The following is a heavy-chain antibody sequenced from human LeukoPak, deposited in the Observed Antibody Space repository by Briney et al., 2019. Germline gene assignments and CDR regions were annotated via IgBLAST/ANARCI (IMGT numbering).Heavy chain of an antibody. D-gene: IGHD6-6*01. CDR3: AKVIAARPA. V-gene: IGHV3-48*01. J-gene: IGHJ5*02. CDR2: ISSSSSTI. CDR1: GFTFSTYS. Sequence: GGSLRLSCAVSGFTFSTYSMNWVRQAPGKGLEWVSYISSSSSTIYYADSVKGRFTISRDNAKNSLYLQMDSLRAEDTAVYYCAKVIAARPAWGQGTLVTVSS.